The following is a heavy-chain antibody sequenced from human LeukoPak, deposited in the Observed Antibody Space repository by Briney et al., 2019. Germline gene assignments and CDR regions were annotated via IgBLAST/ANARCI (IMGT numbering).Heavy chain of an antibody. V-gene: IGHV3-48*04. D-gene: IGHD1-26*01. CDR2: ISSSGSTI. Sequence: PGGSLRLSCAASGFTFSSYSMNWVRQAPGKGLEWVSYISSSGSTIYYADSEKGRFTISRDNAKNSLYLQMNSLRAEDTAVYYCARVPVGATTGYFDYWGQGTLVTVSS. J-gene: IGHJ4*02. CDR3: ARVPVGATTGYFDY. CDR1: GFTFSSYS.